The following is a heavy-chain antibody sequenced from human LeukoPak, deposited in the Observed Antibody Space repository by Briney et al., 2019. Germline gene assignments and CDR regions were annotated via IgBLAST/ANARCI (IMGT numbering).Heavy chain of an antibody. CDR3: ARVPIAARRRYFDY. J-gene: IGHJ4*02. D-gene: IGHD6-6*01. CDR2: MNPNSGNT. CDR1: GYTFTIYD. V-gene: IGHV1-8*01. Sequence: ASVTVSFKASGYTFTIYDINWVRQATGQGLEWMGWMNPNSGNTGYAQKFQGRVTMTRNTSISTAYMELSSLRSEDTAVYYCARVPIAARRRYFDYWGQGTLVTVSS.